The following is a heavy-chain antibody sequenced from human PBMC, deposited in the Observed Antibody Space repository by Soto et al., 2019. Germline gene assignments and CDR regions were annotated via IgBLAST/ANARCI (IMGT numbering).Heavy chain of an antibody. D-gene: IGHD5-18*01. J-gene: IGHJ5*02. CDR1: GYTFTRYG. CDR3: ARAVPWIQLWGPAGPNWFDH. Sequence: GASVKVSCKASGYTFTRYGISWVRQAPGQGLEWMGWISAYNSNTKYAQKFQGRVTMTTDTSTSTAYMELSSLRSEDTAVYYCARAVPWIQLWGPAGPNWFDHWGQGTLVTVSS. V-gene: IGHV1-18*01. CDR2: ISAYNSNT.